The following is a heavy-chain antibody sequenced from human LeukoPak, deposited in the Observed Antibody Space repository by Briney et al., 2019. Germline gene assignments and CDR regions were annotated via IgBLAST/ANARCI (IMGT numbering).Heavy chain of an antibody. D-gene: IGHD6-19*01. CDR2: ISSSSSYI. V-gene: IGHV3-21*01. J-gene: IGHJ4*02. CDR3: ARELAVAGAIIDY. CDR1: GFTFSSYS. Sequence: PGGSLRLSCAASGFTFSSYSMNWVRQAPGKGLEWVSSISSSSSYIYYADSVKGRFTISSDNAKNPMYRQMNSLRAEDTAVYYCARELAVAGAIIDYWGQGTLVTVSS.